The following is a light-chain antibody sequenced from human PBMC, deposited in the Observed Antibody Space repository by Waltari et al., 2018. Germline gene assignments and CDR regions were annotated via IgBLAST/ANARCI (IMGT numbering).Light chain of an antibody. V-gene: IGKV2-28*01. J-gene: IGKJ3*01. CDR2: LGS. CDR3: MQAYGST. CDR1: QSLLHSNGYNY. Sequence: DIVMTQSPLSLPVTPGEPASFSCRSSQSLLHSNGYNYLDWYLQKPGQSPQLLIYLGSNRASGVPDRFSGSGSGTDFTLKISRVEAEDVGVYYSMQAYGSTFGPGTKVDIK.